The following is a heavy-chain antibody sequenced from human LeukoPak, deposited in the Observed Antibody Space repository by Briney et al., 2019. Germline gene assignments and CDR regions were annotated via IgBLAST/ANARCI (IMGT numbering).Heavy chain of an antibody. D-gene: IGHD3-10*01. Sequence: SETLSLTRGVWRGFYSGYYWSWIRQPPGRGLEWIGEINHSGSTNYNPSLESRVTVSVDTSENQFSLILRCVTAADTAVYFCARGHGRGATGRGGMITGAIYFDFWGQGSLVSVSS. J-gene: IGHJ4*02. CDR3: ARGHGRGATGRGGMITGAIYFDF. CDR2: INHSGST. V-gene: IGHV4-34*01. CDR1: RGFYSGYY.